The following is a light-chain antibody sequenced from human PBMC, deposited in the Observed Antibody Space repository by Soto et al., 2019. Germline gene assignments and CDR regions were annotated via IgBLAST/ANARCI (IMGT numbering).Light chain of an antibody. CDR1: SSNIESNT. CDR2: SNN. CDR3: AAWDDSLNAYV. Sequence: QSVLTQSPSASGTPGQRVTISCSGSSSNIESNTVNWYQQLPGTAPKLLIYSNNQRPSGVPDRCSGSKSGTSASLAISGLQSGDEADYYCAAWDDSLNAYVFGTGTKLTVL. J-gene: IGLJ1*01. V-gene: IGLV1-44*01.